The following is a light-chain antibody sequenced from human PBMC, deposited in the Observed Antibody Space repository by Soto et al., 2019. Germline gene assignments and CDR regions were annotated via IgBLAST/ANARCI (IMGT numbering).Light chain of an antibody. CDR3: QQYNDWPRT. J-gene: IGKJ1*01. CDR2: GVS. Sequence: EIVLTQSPGTLSLSPGERATLSCMASQSVTSSSLAWYQQKPGQAPRLVIYGVSTRATGIPARFSGSGSETEFTLAISSLQSEDFALYYCQQYNDWPRTCGQGTKVDIK. V-gene: IGKV3-15*01. CDR1: QSVTSS.